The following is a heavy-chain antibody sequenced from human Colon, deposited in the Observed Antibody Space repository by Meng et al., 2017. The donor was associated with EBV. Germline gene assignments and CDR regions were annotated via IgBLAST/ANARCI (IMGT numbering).Heavy chain of an antibody. V-gene: IGHV4-31*03. CDR3: ARASYGSGSPLGESWFDP. J-gene: IGHJ5*02. D-gene: IGHD3-10*01. CDR2: IHSSGST. CDR1: GGSISSGGYY. Sequence: HVRRQESGPGLVKPSPTLSLTCTVSGGSISSGGYYWSWIRQHPGKGLEWIGYIHSSGSTYYNPSLRSRLTISVDTSKNQFSLKLSSVTAADTAVYYCARASYGSGSPLGESWFDPWGQGTLVTVSS.